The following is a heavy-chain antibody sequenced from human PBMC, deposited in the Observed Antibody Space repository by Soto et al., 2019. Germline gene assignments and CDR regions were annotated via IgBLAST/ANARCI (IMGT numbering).Heavy chain of an antibody. CDR2: IKEDGSKK. CDR1: GFTFSNYW. CDR3: ARDLGSPLVGFSYGLDV. D-gene: IGHD3-9*01. Sequence: EVQLLESGGGLIQRGGSLRLSCAASGFTFSNYWMTWVRQAPGKGLEWVANIKEDGSKKYHVDSVEGRFSISRDNAKNSLYLQMYGLRAEDTAVYYCARDLGSPLVGFSYGLDVWGQGTTVTVSS. V-gene: IGHV3-7*01. J-gene: IGHJ6*02.